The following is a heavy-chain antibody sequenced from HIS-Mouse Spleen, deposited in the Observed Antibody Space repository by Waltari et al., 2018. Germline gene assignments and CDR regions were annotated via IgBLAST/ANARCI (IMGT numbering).Heavy chain of an antibody. Sequence: EVQLVESGGGLVKPGGSLRLSCAASGFTFSSYSMKRVRQAPGKGLEWVSSISSSSSYIYYADSVKGRFTISRDNAKNSLYLQMNSLRAEDTAVYYCARAQPSHYYGSGSYFDYWGQGTLVTVSS. D-gene: IGHD3-10*01. CDR3: ARAQPSHYYGSGSYFDY. CDR2: ISSSSSYI. CDR1: GFTFSSYS. J-gene: IGHJ4*02. V-gene: IGHV3-21*01.